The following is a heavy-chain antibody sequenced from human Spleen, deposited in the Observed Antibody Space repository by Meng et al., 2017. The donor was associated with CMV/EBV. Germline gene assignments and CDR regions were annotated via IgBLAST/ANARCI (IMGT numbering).Heavy chain of an antibody. Sequence: SGYTSTPQYTLGVRQAPGKGCEGLGRINHNSGKKKKEKKLEGRVPMTRDTSISAVYMDLSSLRSDDTAVYYCARSRSLAAISFKYWGQETLVTVSS. V-gene: IGHV1-2*06. J-gene: IGHJ4*02. D-gene: IGHD5-12*01. CDR3: ARSRSLAAISFKY. CDR1: GYTSTPQY. CDR2: INHNSGKK.